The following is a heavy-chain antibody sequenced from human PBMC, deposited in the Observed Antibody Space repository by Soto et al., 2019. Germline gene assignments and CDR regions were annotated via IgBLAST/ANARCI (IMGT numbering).Heavy chain of an antibody. CDR3: ARDRGSSGYYYVVRIAFDI. D-gene: IGHD3-22*01. CDR2: IYYSGST. V-gene: IGHV4-30-4*01. J-gene: IGHJ3*02. CDR1: GGSISSGDYY. Sequence: SETLSLTCTVSGGSISSGDYYWSWIRQPPGKGLEWIGYIYYSGSTYYNPSLKSRVTISVDTSKNQFCLKLSSVTAADTAVYYCARDRGSSGYYYVVRIAFDIWGQGTMVTVSS.